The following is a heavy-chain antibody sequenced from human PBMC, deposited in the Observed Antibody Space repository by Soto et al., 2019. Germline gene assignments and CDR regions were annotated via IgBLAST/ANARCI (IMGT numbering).Heavy chain of an antibody. V-gene: IGHV2-5*02. Sequence: QITLKESGPTLVKPTQTLTLTCTFSGFSLSTNGVGVDWIRQPQGKALEWLALIYWDDSKHYSPTLNSRLTITKDTSRNLVVLTMTNMDPVDTATYYCAKKGGGDYILGYWGQGTLVTVS. D-gene: IGHD4-17*01. CDR3: AKKGGGDYILGY. CDR1: GFSLSTNGVG. CDR2: IYWDDSK. J-gene: IGHJ4*02.